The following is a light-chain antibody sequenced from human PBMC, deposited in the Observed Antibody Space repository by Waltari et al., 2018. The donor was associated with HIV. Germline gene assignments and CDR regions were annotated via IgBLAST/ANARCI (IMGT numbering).Light chain of an antibody. Sequence: QSVLTQPPSASGTPGQRVSISCSGSGSNIGSNYVYWYQQLPGTAPKLLMYRNDERPSGVPDRFSGSKSVTSASLAISGLRSEDEADYYCAAWDDSLSAWVFGGGTKLTVL. J-gene: IGLJ3*02. CDR3: AAWDDSLSAWV. CDR2: RND. V-gene: IGLV1-47*01. CDR1: GSNIGSNY.